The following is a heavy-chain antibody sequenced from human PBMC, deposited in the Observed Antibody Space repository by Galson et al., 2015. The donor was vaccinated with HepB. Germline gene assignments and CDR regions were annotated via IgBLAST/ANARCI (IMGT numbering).Heavy chain of an antibody. Sequence: SLRLSCAASGFNFNSYSMNWVRQAPGKGLEWVASIKQDGSEKYFVGSVRGRFTVSRDNAQSFLHLQMNSVRAEDTAVYYCARDHQNLDIRSGIYYFYGLDIWGQGTTVTVSS. CDR2: IKQDGSEK. J-gene: IGHJ6*02. V-gene: IGHV3-7*01. CDR1: GFNFNSYS. D-gene: IGHD3-3*01. CDR3: ARDHQNLDIRSGIYYFYGLDI.